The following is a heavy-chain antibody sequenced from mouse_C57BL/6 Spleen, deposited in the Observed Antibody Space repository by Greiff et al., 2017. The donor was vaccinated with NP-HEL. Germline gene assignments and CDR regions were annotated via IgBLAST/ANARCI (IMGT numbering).Heavy chain of an antibody. D-gene: IGHD1-1*01. Sequence: VQLQQSGPELVKPGASVKISCKASGYSFTGYYMNWVKQSPEKSLEWIGEINPSTGGTTYNQKFKAKATLTVDKSSSTAYMQLKSLTSEDSAVYYCARANYGSSPWGQGTLVTVSA. CDR2: INPSTGGT. V-gene: IGHV1-42*01. J-gene: IGHJ3*01. CDR3: ARANYGSSP. CDR1: GYSFTGYY.